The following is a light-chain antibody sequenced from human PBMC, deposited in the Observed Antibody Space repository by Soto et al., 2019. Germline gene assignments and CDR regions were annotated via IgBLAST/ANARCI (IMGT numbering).Light chain of an antibody. CDR3: QQYRMSPNT. CDR1: QSVSSN. V-gene: IGKV3-20*01. Sequence: TQSPSTLSASVGDRVTITCRASQSVSSNLAWYQQKAGQAPRLLIHGASTRATGIADRFSGSGSGTDFSLTIRGLKPEDFAVYYCQQYRMSPNTFGQGTRLEIK. CDR2: GAS. J-gene: IGKJ5*01.